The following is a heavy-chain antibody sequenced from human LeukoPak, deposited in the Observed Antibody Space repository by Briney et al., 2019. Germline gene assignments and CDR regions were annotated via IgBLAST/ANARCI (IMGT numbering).Heavy chain of an antibody. CDR3: ARGRWGSFDY. J-gene: IGHJ4*02. D-gene: IGHD3-16*01. CDR2: INHSGST. Sequence: SETLSLTCAVYGGSFSGYYWSWIRQPPGKGLEWIGEINHSGSTNYNPSLKSRVTISVDTSKNQFSLKLSSVTAADAAVYYCARGRWGSFDYWGQGTLVTVSS. V-gene: IGHV4-34*01. CDR1: GGSFSGYY.